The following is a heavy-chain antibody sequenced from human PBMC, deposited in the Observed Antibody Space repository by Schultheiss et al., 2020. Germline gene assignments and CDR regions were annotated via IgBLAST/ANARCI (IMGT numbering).Heavy chain of an antibody. CDR2: IYSGGSA. Sequence: SLKISCAASGFTFSDYYMSWIRQAPGKGLEWVSLIYSGGSAYYADSVKGRFTISRDNSKNTLSLQVNSLRAEDTALYYCVRDTSRAQDYWGQGSLVTVSS. D-gene: IGHD1-26*01. CDR3: VRDTSRAQDY. J-gene: IGHJ4*02. V-gene: IGHV3-66*01. CDR1: GFTFSDYY.